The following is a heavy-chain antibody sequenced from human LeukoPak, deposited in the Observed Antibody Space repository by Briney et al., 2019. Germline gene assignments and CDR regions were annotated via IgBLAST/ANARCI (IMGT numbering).Heavy chain of an antibody. CDR3: AREGSSGYYYAHIFDY. J-gene: IGHJ4*02. CDR2: IYHSGST. CDR1: GVSVSTYY. Sequence: KPSETLSLTCSVSGVSVSTYYWGWIRQPPGKGLEWIGSIYHSGSTYYNPSLKSRVTISVDTSKNQFSLKLGSVTAADTAVYYCAREGSSGYYYAHIFDYWGQGTLVTVSS. D-gene: IGHD3-22*01. V-gene: IGHV4-38-2*02.